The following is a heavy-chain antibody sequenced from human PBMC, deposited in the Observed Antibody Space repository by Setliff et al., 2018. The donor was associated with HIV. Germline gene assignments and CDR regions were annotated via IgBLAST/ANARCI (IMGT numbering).Heavy chain of an antibody. CDR1: GFTFNNHA. CDR2: IRGSGSGDTT. J-gene: IGHJ4*02. D-gene: IGHD6-13*01. V-gene: IGHV3-23*01. Sequence: PGGSLRLSCEASGFTFNNHAMTWVRQAPGKGLEWVSAIRGSGSGDTTHYADFVKGRFTISRDNSKNTVYLQMNSLRAEDMAIYYCAREDSSWYGSLDYWGQGTPVTVSS. CDR3: AREDSSWYGSLDY.